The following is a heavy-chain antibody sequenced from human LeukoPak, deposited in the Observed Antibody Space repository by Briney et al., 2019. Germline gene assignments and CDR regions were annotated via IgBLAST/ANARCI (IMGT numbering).Heavy chain of an antibody. CDR3: ARGIWFDP. V-gene: IGHV4-59*01. CDR1: GGSISSYY. CDR2: IYYSGST. Sequence: SETLSLTCTVSGGSISSYYWSWIRQPPGKGLEWIGYIYYSGSTNYNPSLMSRVTISVDTSKNQFSLKLSSVTAADTAVYYCARGIWFDPWGQGTLVTVSS. J-gene: IGHJ5*02.